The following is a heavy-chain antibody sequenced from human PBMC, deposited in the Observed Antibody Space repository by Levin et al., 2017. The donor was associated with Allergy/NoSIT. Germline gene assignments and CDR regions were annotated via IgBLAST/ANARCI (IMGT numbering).Heavy chain of an antibody. J-gene: IGHJ4*02. CDR3: ASSWPPSTMTTMTTGY. CDR1: GFTFRSYT. CDR2: ISSGSSYM. Sequence: GGSLRLSCAASGFTFRSYTMNWVRQAPGKGLEWISSISSGSSYMYYVDSVKGRFTISRDDAKNSLILQMNSLRAEDTAVYYCASSWPPSTMTTMTTGYWGQGTLVTVSS. V-gene: IGHV3-21*01. D-gene: IGHD4-17*01.